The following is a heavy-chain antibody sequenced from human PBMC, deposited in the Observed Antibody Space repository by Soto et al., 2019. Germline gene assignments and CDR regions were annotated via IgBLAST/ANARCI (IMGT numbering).Heavy chain of an antibody. CDR2: IWYDGSKT. J-gene: IGHJ4*02. CDR1: GFTFSTYG. CDR3: ARDIWFEKSKCHDY. Sequence: QVHLVASGGGVVQPGRSLRLSCVASGFTFSTYGMHWVRQAPGKGLEWVAVIWYDGSKTYYAESVKGRFTISRDNSKNTLYLQMNSLRAEDTAVYYCARDIWFEKSKCHDYWGQGTLVTVSS. V-gene: IGHV3-33*01. D-gene: IGHD3-10*01.